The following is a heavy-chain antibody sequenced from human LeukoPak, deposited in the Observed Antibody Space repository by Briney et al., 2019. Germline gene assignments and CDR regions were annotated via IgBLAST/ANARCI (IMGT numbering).Heavy chain of an antibody. CDR3: ARVGSGSYRNLEYYFDY. D-gene: IGHD1-26*01. CDR1: SYTFTSYG. V-gene: IGHV1-18*01. J-gene: IGHJ4*02. CDR2: ISAYNGNT. Sequence: ASVKVSCKASSYTFTSYGISWVRQAPGQGLEWMGWISAYNGNTNYAQKLQGRVTMTTDTSTSTAYMELRSLRSDDTAVYYCARVGSGSYRNLEYYFDYWGQGTLVTVSS.